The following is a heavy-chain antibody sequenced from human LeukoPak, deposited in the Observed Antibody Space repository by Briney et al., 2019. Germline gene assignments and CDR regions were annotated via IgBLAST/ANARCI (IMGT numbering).Heavy chain of an antibody. J-gene: IGHJ4*02. V-gene: IGHV3-48*03. CDR2: ISGSGRTI. CDR3: ASPQTSGYAFGY. Sequence: GGSLRLSCAASGFTFSSYEMIWVRQAPGKGLEFVSYISGSGRTIYYADSVKGRFTISRDNAKNSLYLQMYSLRAADTAAYYCASPQTSGYAFGYWGQGTLVTVSS. CDR1: GFTFSSYE. D-gene: IGHD5-12*01.